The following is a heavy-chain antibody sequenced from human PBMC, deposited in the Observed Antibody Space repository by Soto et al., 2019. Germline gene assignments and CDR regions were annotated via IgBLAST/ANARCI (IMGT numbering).Heavy chain of an antibody. CDR1: GFTFSSYG. Sequence: GGSLRLSCAAAGFTFSSYGMHWVRQAPGTGLEWVAVMSYDGSKYYADTVKGRFTISRDNSKNTLYLQIYSLRPEDTAVYYCAKDFTPWFGDYFYYYYGMDVWGQGTTVTVSS. CDR2: MSYDGSK. V-gene: IGHV3-30*18. D-gene: IGHD4-17*01. CDR3: AKDFTPWFGDYFYYYYGMDV. J-gene: IGHJ6*02.